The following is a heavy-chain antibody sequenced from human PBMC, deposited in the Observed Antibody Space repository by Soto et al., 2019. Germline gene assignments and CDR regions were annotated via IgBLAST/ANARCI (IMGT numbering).Heavy chain of an antibody. CDR1: GGTFSSYT. CDR2: IIPILGIA. Sequence: ASVKVSCKASGGTFSSYTISWVRQAPGQGLEWMGRIIPILGIANYAQKFQGRVTITADKSTSTAYMELSSLRSEDTAVYYCARDEGGYYYESSGYYDYWGQGTLVTVSS. CDR3: ARDEGGYYYESSGYYDY. D-gene: IGHD3-22*01. J-gene: IGHJ4*02. V-gene: IGHV1-69*04.